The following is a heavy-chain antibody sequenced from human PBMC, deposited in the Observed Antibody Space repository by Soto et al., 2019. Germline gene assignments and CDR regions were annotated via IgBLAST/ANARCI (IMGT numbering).Heavy chain of an antibody. V-gene: IGHV3-33*01. CDR1: GFTFSSYG. CDR3: ARAYYYDSSGYYPYYYYYGMDV. Sequence: GRSLRLSCAASGFTFSSYGMHWVRQAPGKGLEWVAVIWYDGSNKYYADSVKGRFTISRDNSKNTLYLQMNSLRAEDTAVYYCARAYYYDSSGYYPYYYYYGMDVWGQGTTVTVSS. CDR2: IWYDGSNK. J-gene: IGHJ6*02. D-gene: IGHD3-22*01.